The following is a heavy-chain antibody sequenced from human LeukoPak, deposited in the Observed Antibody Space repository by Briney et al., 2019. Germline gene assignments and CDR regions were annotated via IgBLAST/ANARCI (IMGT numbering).Heavy chain of an antibody. CDR1: GFTLSDHF. CDR2: ISGSGGST. Sequence: PGGSLRLSCSASGFTLSDHFMDWVRQAPGKGLEWVSAISGSGGSTYYADSVKGRFTISRDNSKNTLYLQMNSLRAEDTAVYYCAKEGVGASYWGQGTLVTVSS. J-gene: IGHJ4*02. CDR3: AKEGVGASY. D-gene: IGHD1-26*01. V-gene: IGHV3-23*01.